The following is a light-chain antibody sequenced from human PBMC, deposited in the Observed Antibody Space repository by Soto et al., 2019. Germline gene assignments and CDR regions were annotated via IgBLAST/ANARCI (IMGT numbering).Light chain of an antibody. Sequence: DIKMTQSPSTLSASVGDRVTITCRASQSISSWLAWYQQKPGKAPKLLIYDASSLESGVPSRFSGSGSGTEFTLTISSLQPDDFATYYCQQYNSYSWTVGQGTMVDI. CDR3: QQYNSYSWT. J-gene: IGKJ1*01. CDR1: QSISSW. CDR2: DAS. V-gene: IGKV1-5*01.